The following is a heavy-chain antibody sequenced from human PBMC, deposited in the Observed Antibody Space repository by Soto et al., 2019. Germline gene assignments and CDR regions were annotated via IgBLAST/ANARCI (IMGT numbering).Heavy chain of an antibody. V-gene: IGHV3-23*01. Sequence: EVQLLESGGGLVQPGGSLRLSCAASGFTFSSYAMSWVRQAPGKGLEWVSGISGSGDSKNYADSVKGRFTISRDNSKNTLYLEMNSLRAEDTAVYYCARDMDGSGWNDHWGQGTLVIVSS. J-gene: IGHJ5*02. D-gene: IGHD6-19*01. CDR3: ARDMDGSGWNDH. CDR1: GFTFSSYA. CDR2: ISGSGDSK.